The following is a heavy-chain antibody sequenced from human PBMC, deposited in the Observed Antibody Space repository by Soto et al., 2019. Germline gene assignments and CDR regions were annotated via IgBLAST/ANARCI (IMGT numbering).Heavy chain of an antibody. Sequence: LSLTCTVSGGSISSYHWSWIRQPPGKGLEWVSYISSSGSTIYYADSVKGRFTISRDKAKNSLYLQMNSLRAEDTAVYYCARDTIFGVGTFYMDVWGKGTTVTVSS. J-gene: IGHJ6*03. CDR2: ISSSGSTI. CDR3: ARDTIFGVGTFYMDV. D-gene: IGHD3-3*01. CDR1: GGSISSYH. V-gene: IGHV3-11*01.